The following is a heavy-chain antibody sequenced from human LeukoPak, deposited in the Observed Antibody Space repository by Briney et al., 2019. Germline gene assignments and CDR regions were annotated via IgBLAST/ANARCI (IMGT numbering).Heavy chain of an antibody. CDR1: GFTFSSYS. CDR2: ISSSSSYI. Sequence: GGSLRLSCAASGFTFSSYSMNWVRQAPGKGLEWVSSISSSSSYIYYADSVKGRFTISRDNAKNPLYLQMNSLRAEDTAVYYCARDQSLGYCSGGSCYTEPFDYWGQGTLVTVSS. CDR3: ARDQSLGYCSGGSCYTEPFDY. V-gene: IGHV3-21*01. D-gene: IGHD2-15*01. J-gene: IGHJ4*02.